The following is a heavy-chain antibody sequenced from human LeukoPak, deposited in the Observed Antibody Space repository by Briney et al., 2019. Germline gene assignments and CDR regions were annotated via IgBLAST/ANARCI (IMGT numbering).Heavy chain of an antibody. V-gene: IGHV3-21*05. CDR1: GFTFGIYS. J-gene: IGHJ4*02. D-gene: IGHD4-23*01. Sequence: GGSLRLSCAASGFTFGIYSMNWVRQAPGHGQEWVSYISSSSSYIDHADSVKGRFTISRDNAKNSLYLQMNSLRAEDTAVYFCAREAYGGALAQWGQGTLVTVSS. CDR3: AREAYGGALAQ. CDR2: ISSSSSYI.